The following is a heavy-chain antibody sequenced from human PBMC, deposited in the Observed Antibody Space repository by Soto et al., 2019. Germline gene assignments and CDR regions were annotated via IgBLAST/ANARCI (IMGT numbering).Heavy chain of an antibody. V-gene: IGHV3-33*01. D-gene: IGHD3-22*01. CDR1: GFTFSTYG. CDR2: MWHEGSNK. CDR3: ARDPPEDSGGYFAFDY. J-gene: IGHJ4*02. Sequence: QVHLVESGGGVVQPGRSLRLSCVASGFTFSTYGMHWVRQAPGKGLEWVAVMWHEGSNKYYTDSVKGRFTISRDNSKNXLYLQMNSLRAEDTAVYYCARDPPEDSGGYFAFDYWGQGTLVTVSS.